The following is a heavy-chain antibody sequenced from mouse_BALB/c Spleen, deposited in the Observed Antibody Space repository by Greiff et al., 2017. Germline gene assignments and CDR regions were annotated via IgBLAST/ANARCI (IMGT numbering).Heavy chain of an antibody. CDR1: GYTFTSYV. Sequence: VQLKQSGPELVKPGASVKMSCKASGYTFTSYVMHWVKQKPGQGLEWIGYINPYNDGTKYNEKFKGKATLTSDKSSSTAYMELSSLTSEDSAVYYCARPLYDGYPYYAMDYWGQGTSVTVSA. CDR2: INPYNDGT. J-gene: IGHJ4*01. V-gene: IGHV1-14*01. D-gene: IGHD2-3*01. CDR3: ARPLYDGYPYYAMDY.